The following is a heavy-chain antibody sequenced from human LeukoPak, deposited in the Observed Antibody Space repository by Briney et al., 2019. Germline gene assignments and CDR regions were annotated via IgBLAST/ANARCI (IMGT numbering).Heavy chain of an antibody. V-gene: IGHV3-48*02. J-gene: IGHJ4*02. CDR3: ARDVPWLRFVFDY. CDR1: RFTFSSYS. D-gene: IGHD5-12*01. Sequence: PGGSLRLSCAVSRFTFSSYSMNWVRQAPGKGLEWVSYISSSSGTIYYADSVKGRFTISRDNAKNSLYLQMNSLRDEDTAAYYCARDVPWLRFVFDYWGQGTLVTVSS. CDR2: ISSSSGTI.